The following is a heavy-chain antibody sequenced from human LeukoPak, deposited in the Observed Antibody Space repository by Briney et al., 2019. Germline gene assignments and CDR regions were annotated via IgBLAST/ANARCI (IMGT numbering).Heavy chain of an antibody. D-gene: IGHD3-3*01. Sequence: GGSLRLSCAASGFTFISYWMHWVRQAPGKGLVWVSRINSDGSSTSYADSVKGRFTISRDNAKNTLYLQMNSLRAEDTAVYYCARGDYDFWSGYIVGYYFDYWGQGTLVTVPS. J-gene: IGHJ4*02. CDR2: INSDGSST. CDR1: GFTFISYW. CDR3: ARGDYDFWSGYIVGYYFDY. V-gene: IGHV3-74*01.